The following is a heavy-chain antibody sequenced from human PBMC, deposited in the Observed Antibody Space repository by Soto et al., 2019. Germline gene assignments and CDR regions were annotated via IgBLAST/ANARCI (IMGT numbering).Heavy chain of an antibody. Sequence: SLRLSCAASGFTFSSYGMHWVRQAQGKGLDWVAVISYVGSNKYYADSVKGRFTISRDNSKNTLYLQMNSLRAEDTAVYYCAKVEPFSSSRAGAFDIWGQGTMVTVSS. CDR2: ISYVGSNK. J-gene: IGHJ3*02. D-gene: IGHD6-13*01. CDR3: AKVEPFSSSRAGAFDI. CDR1: GFTFSSYG. V-gene: IGHV3-30*18.